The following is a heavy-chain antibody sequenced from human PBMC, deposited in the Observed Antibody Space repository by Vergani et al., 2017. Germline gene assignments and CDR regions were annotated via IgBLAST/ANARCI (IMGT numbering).Heavy chain of an antibody. V-gene: IGHV4-31*03. CDR1: GGSISSGGYY. CDR2: IYYSGRT. CDR3: ARESVRRYYGSGSRTPYGMDV. D-gene: IGHD3-10*01. J-gene: IGHJ6*02. Sequence: QVQLQESGPGLVKPSQTLSLTCTVSGGSISSGGYYWSWIRQHPGKGLEWIGYIYYSGRTNYNPSLKSRVTISVDTSKNQFSLKLSSVTAADTAVYYCARESVRRYYGSGSRTPYGMDVWGQGTTVTVSS.